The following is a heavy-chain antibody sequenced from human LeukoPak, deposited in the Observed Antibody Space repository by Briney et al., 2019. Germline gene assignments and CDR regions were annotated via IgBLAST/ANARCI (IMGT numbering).Heavy chain of an antibody. V-gene: IGHV4-39*02. Sequence: SETLSLTCAVSGGSIRSGHHYWGWIRQTPGKGQEWIGSIFSSGSTYYNPSLRTRVTISVDTSNGHFSLELSSVTAADTAIYYCARVIRTTGYYSNPKSGSFDLWGQGTLVTVSS. CDR3: ARVIRTTGYYSNPKSGSFDL. J-gene: IGHJ4*02. CDR2: IFSSGST. D-gene: IGHD3-9*01. CDR1: GGSIRSGHHY.